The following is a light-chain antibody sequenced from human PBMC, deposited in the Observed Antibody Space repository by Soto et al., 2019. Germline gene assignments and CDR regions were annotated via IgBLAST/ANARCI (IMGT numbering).Light chain of an antibody. J-gene: IGKJ1*01. CDR1: QPIRDW. CDR3: QQYDSYSNT. Sequence: DVQLIQSPSTLSASIGDRVTITCRVSQPIRDWVAWYQQKPGKAPKLLIYEATSSDSGVPSRFSGSGSETEFTLTISSLQPGDFATYYCQQYDSYSNTFGQGTRVEL. V-gene: IGKV1-5*01. CDR2: EAT.